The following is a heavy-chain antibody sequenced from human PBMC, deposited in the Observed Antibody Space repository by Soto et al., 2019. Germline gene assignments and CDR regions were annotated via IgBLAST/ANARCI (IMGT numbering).Heavy chain of an antibody. J-gene: IGHJ6*02. D-gene: IGHD1-7*01. V-gene: IGHV6-1*01. CDR1: GDSVSSNSAA. CDR3: EREATPPGLELSYYYYYYGMDV. CDR2: TYYRSKWYN. Sequence: SQTLSLTCAISGDSVSSNSAAWNWIRQSPSRGLEWLGRTYYRSKWYNDYAVSVKSRITINPDTSKNQFSLQLNSVTPEDTAVYYCEREATPPGLELSYYYYYYGMDVWGQGTTVTVSS.